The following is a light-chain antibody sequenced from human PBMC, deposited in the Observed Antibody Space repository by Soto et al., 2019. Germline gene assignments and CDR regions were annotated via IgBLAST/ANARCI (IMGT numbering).Light chain of an antibody. CDR1: QSVGSS. V-gene: IGKV3-20*01. CDR3: QQYGSSPPIT. J-gene: IGKJ5*01. CDR2: GAS. Sequence: EIVMMQSPATLSVSPGERATLSCRASQSVGSSLAWYQQTPGQAPRLLIFGASIRDTGIPDRFSGSGSGTDFTLTISRLEPEDFAVYYCQQYGSSPPITFGQGTRLEIK.